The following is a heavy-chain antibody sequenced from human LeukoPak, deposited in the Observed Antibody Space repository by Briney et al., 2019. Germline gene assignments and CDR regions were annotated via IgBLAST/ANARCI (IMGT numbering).Heavy chain of an antibody. J-gene: IGHJ4*02. V-gene: IGHV3-30*02. Sequence: GGPLRLSCAASGFTFSSYGMHWVRQAPGKGLEWVAFIRYDGSNKYYADSVKGRFTISRDNSKNTLYLQMNSLRAEDTAVYYCAKDRPLAAAGPGDYWGQGTLVTVSS. CDR3: AKDRPLAAAGPGDY. D-gene: IGHD6-13*01. CDR2: IRYDGSNK. CDR1: GFTFSSYG.